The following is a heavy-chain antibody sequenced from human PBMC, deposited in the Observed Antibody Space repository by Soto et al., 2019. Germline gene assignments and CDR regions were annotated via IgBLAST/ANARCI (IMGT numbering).Heavy chain of an antibody. CDR3: ARIHVRPGLRFLGGSHYYYGMDV. J-gene: IGHJ6*02. D-gene: IGHD3-3*01. Sequence: SGPTLVNPTQTLTLTCTFSGFSLSTSGMCVSWIRQPPGKALEWLALIDWDDDKYYSTSLKTRLTISKDTSKNQVVLTMTNMDPVDTATYYCARIHVRPGLRFLGGSHYYYGMDVWGQGTTVTVSS. V-gene: IGHV2-70*01. CDR1: GFSLSTSGMC. CDR2: IDWDDDK.